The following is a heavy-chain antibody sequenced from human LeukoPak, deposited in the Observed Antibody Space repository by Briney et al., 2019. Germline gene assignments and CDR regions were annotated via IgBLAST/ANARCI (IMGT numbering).Heavy chain of an antibody. Sequence: ASVKVSCKASGYTFTSYGISWVRQAPGQGLEWMGWISAYNGNTNYAQKLQGRVTMTSDTSTSTAYMELRSLRSDDTAVYYCARKESIAAHFYFDYWGQGTLVTVSS. V-gene: IGHV1-18*01. J-gene: IGHJ4*02. CDR3: ARKESIAAHFYFDY. CDR2: ISAYNGNT. CDR1: GYTFTSYG. D-gene: IGHD6-6*01.